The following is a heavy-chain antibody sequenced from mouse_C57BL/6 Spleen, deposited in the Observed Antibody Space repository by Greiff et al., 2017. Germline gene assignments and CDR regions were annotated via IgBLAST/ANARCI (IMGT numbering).Heavy chain of an antibody. J-gene: IGHJ1*03. CDR1: GFTFSDYY. CDR3: ARDGNYGSSSWYFDV. D-gene: IGHD1-1*01. CDR2: INYDGSST. V-gene: IGHV5-16*01. Sequence: EVKLMESEGGLVQPGSSMKLSCTASGFTFSDYYMAWVRQVPEKGLEWVANINYDGSSTYYLDSLKSRFIISRDNAKNILYLQMSSLKSEDTATYYCARDGNYGSSSWYFDVWGTGTTVTVSS.